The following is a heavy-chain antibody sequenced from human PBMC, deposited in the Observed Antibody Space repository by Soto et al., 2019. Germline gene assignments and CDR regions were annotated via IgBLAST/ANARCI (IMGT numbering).Heavy chain of an antibody. CDR1: GGSISNSNW. CDR2: IYHTGST. D-gene: IGHD1-26*01. CDR3: AHRPIVGAAI. J-gene: IGHJ4*02. V-gene: IGHV4-4*02. Sequence: QVQLQESGPGLVKPSGTLSLTCGVFGGSISNSNWWPWVRQPPGKGLEWIGEIYHTGSTNYNSSLMSRDTKSLDKPNNPFSLKLSSVTAADTAEYYRAHRPIVGAAIWGQGTLVTVSS.